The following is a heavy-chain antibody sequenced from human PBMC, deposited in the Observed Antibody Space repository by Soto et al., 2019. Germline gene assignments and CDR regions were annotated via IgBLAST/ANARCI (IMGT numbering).Heavy chain of an antibody. CDR3: ARDRDTSGWYRSNY. J-gene: IGHJ4*02. Sequence: QVQLVQSGGEVKQPGASVKVSCKTSGYTFSNYGISWVRQAPGQGLAWVGWISGYNGNTKHAQNVQGRVTLTTDTSPSTAYMELRSLTSDDTAVYYCARDRDTSGWYRSNYWGQGTLVSVSS. V-gene: IGHV1-18*01. CDR2: ISGYNGNT. CDR1: GYTFSNYG. D-gene: IGHD6-19*01.